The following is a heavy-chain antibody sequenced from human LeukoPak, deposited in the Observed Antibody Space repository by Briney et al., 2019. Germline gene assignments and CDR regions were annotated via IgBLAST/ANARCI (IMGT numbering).Heavy chain of an antibody. Sequence: GGSLRLSCAASGFTFSSYSMNWVRQAPGKGLEWVSYISSSSSTIYYADSVKGRFTISRDNAKNSLYLQMNSLRAEDTAVYYCARDFTYYYDSSGPPWGQGTLVTVSS. CDR2: ISSSSSTI. CDR3: ARDFTYYYDSSGPP. J-gene: IGHJ5*02. V-gene: IGHV3-48*04. CDR1: GFTFSSYS. D-gene: IGHD3-22*01.